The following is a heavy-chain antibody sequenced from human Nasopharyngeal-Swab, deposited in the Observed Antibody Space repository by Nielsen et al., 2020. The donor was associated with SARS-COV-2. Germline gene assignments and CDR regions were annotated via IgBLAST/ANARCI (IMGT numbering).Heavy chain of an antibody. D-gene: IGHD1-26*01. CDR2: INTNTGNP. J-gene: IGHJ4*02. CDR1: GYTFTSYA. CDR3: ARDAVGATIGFFYY. V-gene: IGHV7-4-1*02. Sequence: ASVKVTCKASGYTFTSYAMNWVRQAPGQGLEWMGWINTNTGNPTYAQGCTGRFVFSLDTSVSTAYLQISSLKAEDTAVYYCARDAVGATIGFFYYWGQGTLVTVSS.